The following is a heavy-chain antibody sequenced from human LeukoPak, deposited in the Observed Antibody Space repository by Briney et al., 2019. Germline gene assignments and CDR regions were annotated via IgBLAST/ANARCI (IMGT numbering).Heavy chain of an antibody. V-gene: IGHV3-7*04. CDR1: GFTFISYW. D-gene: IGHD1-1*01. CDR3: ARDSTGTVFDL. CDR2: ISQDGTES. Sequence: GGSLRLSCVASGFTFISYWMTWVRQAPGKGLEWVAQISQDGTESYSVDSVRGRFTISRDNAKNSVYLQMYSLRSEDTAVYYCARDSTGTVFDLWGQGTLVTVS. J-gene: IGHJ4*02.